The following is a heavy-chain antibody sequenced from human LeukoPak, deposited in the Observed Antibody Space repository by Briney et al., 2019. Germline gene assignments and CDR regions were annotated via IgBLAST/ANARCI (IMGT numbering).Heavy chain of an antibody. J-gene: IGHJ4*02. Sequence: ASVTVSFKPSVYIFSNYGISWVRQAPGQGLEWMGWISAKNGDTNYIQKCRGRVTMTTDTSTSTAYMELWSLRSDDTAVYYCARDVPGTTPFDYWGQGTLVTVSS. CDR2: ISAKNGDT. CDR3: ARDVPGTTPFDY. CDR1: VYIFSNYG. V-gene: IGHV1-18*01. D-gene: IGHD1-7*01.